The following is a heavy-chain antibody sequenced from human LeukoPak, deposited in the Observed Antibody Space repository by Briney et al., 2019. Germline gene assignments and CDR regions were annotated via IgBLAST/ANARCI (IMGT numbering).Heavy chain of an antibody. CDR3: ARAIGTSQFYFYYGMDV. V-gene: IGHV5-51*01. D-gene: IGHD2-2*01. CDR2: IYAGDSDT. Sequence: GESLKISCKGSGYSFTSYWIGWVRQMPGKGLEWMGIIYAGDSDTRYSPSFRGQVTISVDKSISTAYLQWSSLQASDTAMYYCARAIGTSQFYFYYGMDVWAKGPRSPSP. CDR1: GYSFTSYW. J-gene: IGHJ6*02.